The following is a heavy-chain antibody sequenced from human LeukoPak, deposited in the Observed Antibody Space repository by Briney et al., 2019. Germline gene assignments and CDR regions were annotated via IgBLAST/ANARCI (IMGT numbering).Heavy chain of an antibody. CDR1: GFTLSIYW. V-gene: IGHV3-7*01. J-gene: IGHJ4*02. CDR3: ARVGIAYYYDSSGYYTDF. CDR2: IKQDGSEK. D-gene: IGHD3-22*01. Sequence: PGGSLRLSCAASGFTLSIYWMSWVRQAPGKGLEWVANIKQDGSEKYYVDSVKGRFTISRDNAKNSLYLQMNSLRAEDTAVYYCARVGIAYYYDSSGYYTDFWGQGTLVTVSS.